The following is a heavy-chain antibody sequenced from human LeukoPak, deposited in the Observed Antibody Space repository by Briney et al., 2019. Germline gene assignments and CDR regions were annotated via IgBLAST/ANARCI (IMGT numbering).Heavy chain of an antibody. Sequence: NPSETLSLTCTVSGGSISSYYWSWIRQPPGKGLEWIGYIYYSGSTNYNPSLKSRVTISVYTSKNQFSLKLSSVTAADTAVYYCARERIAVAATKSSYYYYGMDVWGQGTTVTVSS. D-gene: IGHD6-19*01. V-gene: IGHV4-59*01. CDR1: GGSISSYY. J-gene: IGHJ6*02. CDR3: ARERIAVAATKSSYYYYGMDV. CDR2: IYYSGST.